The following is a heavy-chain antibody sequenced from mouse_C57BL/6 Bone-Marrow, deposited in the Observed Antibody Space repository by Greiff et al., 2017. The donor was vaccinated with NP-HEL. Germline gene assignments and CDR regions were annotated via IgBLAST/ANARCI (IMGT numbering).Heavy chain of an antibody. Sequence: VQLQQPGAELVMPGASVKLSCKASGYTFTSYWMHWVKQRPGQGLEGIGEIDPSDSYTNYNQKFKGKSTLTVDKSSSTAYMQLSSLTSEDSAVYYCARDSNPYYAMDYWGQGTSVTVSS. CDR3: ARDSNPYYAMDY. J-gene: IGHJ4*01. D-gene: IGHD2-5*01. CDR1: GYTFTSYW. V-gene: IGHV1-69*01. CDR2: IDPSDSYT.